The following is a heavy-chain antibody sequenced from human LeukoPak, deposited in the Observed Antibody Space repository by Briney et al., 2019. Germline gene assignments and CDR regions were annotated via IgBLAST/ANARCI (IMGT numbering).Heavy chain of an antibody. Sequence: ASVKVSCKTSGGTFSSYGISWVRQAPGQGLEWMGGIIPIFATANYAQKFQGRVTITTDESTSTAYMELSSLRSEDTAVYYCASSTRGVHEYSYGGYFDYWGQGTLVTVSS. CDR1: GGTFSSYG. J-gene: IGHJ4*02. CDR3: ASSTRGVHEYSYGGYFDY. CDR2: IIPIFATA. V-gene: IGHV1-69*05. D-gene: IGHD5-18*01.